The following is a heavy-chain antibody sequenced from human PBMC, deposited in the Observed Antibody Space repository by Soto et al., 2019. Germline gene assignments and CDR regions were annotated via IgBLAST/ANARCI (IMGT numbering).Heavy chain of an antibody. CDR3: AGGDSGSYYIFDY. D-gene: IGHD1-26*01. J-gene: IGHJ4*02. CDR1: GYTFTSYA. Sequence: QVQLVQSGAEVKKPGASVKVSCKASGYTFTSYAMHWVRQAPGQRLEWMGWINAGNGNTKYSQKFQGRVTITRDTSASTAYMELGSLRSEDTAVYYCAGGDSGSYYIFDYWGQGTLVTVSS. CDR2: INAGNGNT. V-gene: IGHV1-3*01.